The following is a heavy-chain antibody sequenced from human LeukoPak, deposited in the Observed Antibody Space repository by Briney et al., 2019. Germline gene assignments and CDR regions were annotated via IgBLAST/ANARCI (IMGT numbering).Heavy chain of an antibody. CDR3: ARVHYDFWSGYGMDV. D-gene: IGHD3-3*01. Sequence: SQTLSLTCTVSGGSISSGSYYRSWIRQPAGKGLEWIGRIYTSGSTNYNPSLKSRVTISVDTSKNQFSLKLSSVTAADTAVYYCARVHYDFWSGYGMDVWGQGTTVTVSS. V-gene: IGHV4-61*02. CDR1: GGSISSGSYY. CDR2: IYTSGST. J-gene: IGHJ6*02.